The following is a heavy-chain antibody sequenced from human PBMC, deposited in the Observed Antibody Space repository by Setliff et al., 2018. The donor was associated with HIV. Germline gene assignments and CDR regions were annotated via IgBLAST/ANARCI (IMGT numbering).Heavy chain of an antibody. CDR2: IQQHGSEI. D-gene: IGHD6-19*01. J-gene: IGHJ4*02. V-gene: IGHV3-7*05. CDR1: GYTFSSYW. CDR3: ANMQWASNAWYSFDY. Sequence: VYAGGSLRLSCAASGYTFSSYWMAWVRQCPGKGLEWVANIQQHGSEIHYVASVEGRFTISRDNAKNSLYLQMNSLRAEDAAVYYCANMQWASNAWYSFDYWGQGALVTVSS.